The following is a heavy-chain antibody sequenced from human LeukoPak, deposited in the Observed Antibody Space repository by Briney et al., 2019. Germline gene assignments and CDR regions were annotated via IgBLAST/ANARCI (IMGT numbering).Heavy chain of an antibody. Sequence: PGGSLTLSCAASGFTFSTYAMSWVRQAPGKGLEWVSGISASGGTTYYADSVKGRFTISRDNSKNTLYLQMNSLRGEDTAVYYCAKDHLFDYWGQGTLVTVSS. CDR3: AKDHLFDY. V-gene: IGHV3-23*01. J-gene: IGHJ4*02. CDR2: ISASGGTT. CDR1: GFTFSTYA.